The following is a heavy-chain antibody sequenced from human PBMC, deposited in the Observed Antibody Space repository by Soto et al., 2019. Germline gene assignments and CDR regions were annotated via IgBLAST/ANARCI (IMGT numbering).Heavy chain of an antibody. V-gene: IGHV3-74*01. CDR2: INSHGTTT. J-gene: IGHJ4*02. Sequence: EVQLVESGGGLIQPGGSLRLSCAASGFTLSSYWMHWVRQAPGKGLVWVSRINSHGTTTSYADSVKGRFTISRDSAKNTVHLQMNSLRAEDTAVYYCARDQAAAGNFDYWGQGTLVTVSS. CDR3: ARDQAAAGNFDY. D-gene: IGHD6-13*01. CDR1: GFTLSSYW.